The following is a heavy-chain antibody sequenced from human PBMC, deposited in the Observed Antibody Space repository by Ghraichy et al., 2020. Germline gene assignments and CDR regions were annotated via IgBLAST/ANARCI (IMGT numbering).Heavy chain of an antibody. CDR2: IKSKTDGETT. V-gene: IGHV3-15*01. J-gene: IGHJ6*03. Sequence: GGSLRLSCAASGFPFNKAWMTWVRQAPGKGLEWVGRIKSKTDGETTDYATPVEGRFTISRDDSKNTLYLQMNSLKTEDTAVYYCTLVGIVAPRHNFELNYYFFIDVWGKGTTVTVSS. D-gene: IGHD1-1*01. CDR3: TLVGIVAPRHNFELNYYFFIDV. CDR1: GFPFNKAW.